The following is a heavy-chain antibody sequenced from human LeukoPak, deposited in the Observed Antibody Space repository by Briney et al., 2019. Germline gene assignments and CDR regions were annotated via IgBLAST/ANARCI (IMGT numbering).Heavy chain of an antibody. J-gene: IGHJ2*01. V-gene: IGHV3-7*01. D-gene: IGHD3-22*01. Sequence: GGSLRLSCAASGFTFSSYWMSWVRQAPGKGLEWVANIKQDGSEKYYVDPVKGRFTISRDNAKNSLYLQMNSLRAEDTAVYYCARDHGYDSSGYAPNWYFDLWGRGTLVTVSS. CDR3: ARDHGYDSSGYAPNWYFDL. CDR1: GFTFSSYW. CDR2: IKQDGSEK.